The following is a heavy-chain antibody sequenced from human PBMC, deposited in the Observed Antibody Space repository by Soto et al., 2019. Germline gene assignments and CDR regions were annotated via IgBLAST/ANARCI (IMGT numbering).Heavy chain of an antibody. V-gene: IGHV3-33*01. D-gene: IGHD1-26*01. CDR1: GFRFSTYG. J-gene: IGHJ4*02. CDR2: IWYDGTNK. CDR3: ARTDCDSSTCPSDLVGATKMDD. Sequence: PGGSLRLSCGASGFRFSTYGMHWVRQAPGKGLEWVAVIWYDGTNKKYADSVKGRFTISRDNSKSTLYLQMNTLRAEDTGVYYCARTDCDSSTCPSDLVGATKMDDWGQGTPVTVSS.